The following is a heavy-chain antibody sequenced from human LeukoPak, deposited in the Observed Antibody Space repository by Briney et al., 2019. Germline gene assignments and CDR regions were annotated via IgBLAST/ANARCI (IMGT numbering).Heavy chain of an antibody. J-gene: IGHJ6*02. CDR2: IYYSGST. D-gene: IGHD6-13*01. CDR3: ASSSSWGYYGMDV. Sequence: SETLSLTCTVSGGSISSGDYCWVWIRQPPGKGLEWIGYIYYSGSTYYNPSLKSRVTISVDTSKNQFSLKLSSVTAADTAVYYCASSSSWGYYGMDVWGQGTTVTVSS. V-gene: IGHV4-30-4*01. CDR1: GGSISSGDYC.